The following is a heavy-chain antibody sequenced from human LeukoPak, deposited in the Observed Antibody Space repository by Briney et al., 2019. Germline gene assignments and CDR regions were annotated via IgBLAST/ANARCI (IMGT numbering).Heavy chain of an antibody. CDR1: GASINSYF. CDR2: IGYSGST. V-gene: IGHV4-59*08. J-gene: IGHJ2*01. Sequence: SETLSLTCAVSGASINSYFWSWIRQPPGKGLEYIGYIGYSGSTNYNPSLKSRVTISVDTSKNQFSLKLSSVTAADTAVYYCARTTMVRGVAWYFDLWGRGTLVTVSS. CDR3: ARTTMVRGVAWYFDL. D-gene: IGHD3-10*01.